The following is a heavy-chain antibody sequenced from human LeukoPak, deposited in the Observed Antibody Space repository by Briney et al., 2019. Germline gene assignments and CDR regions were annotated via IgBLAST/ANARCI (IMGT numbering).Heavy chain of an antibody. Sequence: PSETLSLTCTVSGGSISSSNYYWGWIRQPPGKGLEWTGSIYYSGSTYYNPSLKSRVTISADTSKNQFSLKLSSVTAADTAVYYCARPDQRGYTYGYSAFDIWGQGTMVTVSS. D-gene: IGHD5-18*01. V-gene: IGHV4-39*01. CDR2: IYYSGST. CDR1: GGSISSSNYY. J-gene: IGHJ3*02. CDR3: ARPDQRGYTYGYSAFDI.